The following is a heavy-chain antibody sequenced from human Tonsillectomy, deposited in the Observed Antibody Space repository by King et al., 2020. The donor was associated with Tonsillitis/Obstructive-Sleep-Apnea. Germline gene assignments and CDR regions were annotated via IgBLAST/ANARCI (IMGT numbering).Heavy chain of an antibody. Sequence: VQLVESGGGLVKPGGSLRLSCAASGFTVTNAWMNWVRQAPGKGLEWVGRIKSKTDGGTTDFAAPVIGRFTISRDESKDKLYLQMNSLKNEDTGVYYCTPSSTTSYFDYWGQGALVTVSS. D-gene: IGHD1-1*01. CDR3: TPSSTTSYFDY. J-gene: IGHJ4*02. CDR1: GFTVTNAW. V-gene: IGHV3-15*07. CDR2: IKSKTDGGTT.